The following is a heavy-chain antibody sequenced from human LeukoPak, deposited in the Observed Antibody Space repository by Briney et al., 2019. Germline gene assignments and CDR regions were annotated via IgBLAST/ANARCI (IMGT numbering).Heavy chain of an antibody. V-gene: IGHV3-11*01. D-gene: IGHD5-18*01. CDR2: ISSSGSTI. CDR3: EKVAGYSYVGVYYFDY. CDR1: GFTFSDYY. J-gene: IGHJ4*02. Sequence: GGSLRLSCAASGFTFSDYYMSWIRQAPGKGLEWVSYISSSGSTIYYADSVKGRFTISRDNSKNTLYLQMNSLRAEDTAVYYCEKVAGYSYVGVYYFDYWGQGTLVTVSS.